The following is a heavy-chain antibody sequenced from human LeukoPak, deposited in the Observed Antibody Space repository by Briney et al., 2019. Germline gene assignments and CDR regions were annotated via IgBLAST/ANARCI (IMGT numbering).Heavy chain of an antibody. CDR2: IYSGGST. D-gene: IGHD1-1*01. CDR3: PREITNYYGMDV. Sequence: GGSLRLSCAASGFTVSSNYMSWVRQAPGKGLEWVSVIYSGGSTYYADSVKGRFTISRDNSKNTLYLQMNSLRAEDTAVYYSPREITNYYGMDVWGQGTTVTVSS. V-gene: IGHV3-66*01. J-gene: IGHJ6*02. CDR1: GFTVSSNY.